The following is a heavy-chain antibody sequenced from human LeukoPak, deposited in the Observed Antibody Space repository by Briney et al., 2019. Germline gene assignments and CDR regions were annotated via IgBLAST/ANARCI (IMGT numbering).Heavy chain of an antibody. CDR1: GFTFSSYS. D-gene: IGHD3-22*01. CDR3: ASIIRYYYDSSGFPSG. J-gene: IGHJ4*02. CDR2: ISSSSSTI. V-gene: IGHV3-48*01. Sequence: GGSLRLSCAASGFTFSSYSMNWVRQAPGKGLEWVPYISSSSSTIYYADSVKGRFTISRDNAKNSLYLQMNSLRAEDTAVYYCASIIRYYYDSSGFPSGWGQGTLVTVSS.